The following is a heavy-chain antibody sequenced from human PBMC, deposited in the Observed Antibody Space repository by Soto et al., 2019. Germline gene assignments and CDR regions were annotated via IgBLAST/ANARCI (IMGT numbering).Heavy chain of an antibody. CDR3: ARVSFRRVVAEARPSDDYYYGMDV. V-gene: IGHV3-21*01. D-gene: IGHD2-15*01. CDR2: ISSSSTYI. CDR1: GFAFSSYS. J-gene: IGHJ6*02. Sequence: GGSLRLSCAASGFAFSSYSMNWVRQAPGKGLEWVSSISSSSTYINYADSVKGRFTISRDNAKNSLYLQMNSLRGEDTTVYYCARVSFRRVVAEARPSDDYYYGMDVWGQGTTVTVSS.